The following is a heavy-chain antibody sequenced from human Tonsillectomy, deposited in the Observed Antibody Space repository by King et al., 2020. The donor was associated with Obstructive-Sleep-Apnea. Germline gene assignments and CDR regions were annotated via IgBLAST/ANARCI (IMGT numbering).Heavy chain of an antibody. CDR2: IYHSGST. V-gene: IGHV4-38-2*02. CDR3: ASALANFWLNFDY. Sequence: VQLQESGPGLVKPSETLSLTCTVSGYSISSGYYWGWIRPPPGKGLEWIGSIYHSGSTYYNPSLKSRVTISVDTSKNQFSLKLSSVTAADTAVYYCASALANFWLNFDYWGQGTLVTVSS. D-gene: IGHD3-3*01. CDR1: GYSISSGYY. J-gene: IGHJ4*02.